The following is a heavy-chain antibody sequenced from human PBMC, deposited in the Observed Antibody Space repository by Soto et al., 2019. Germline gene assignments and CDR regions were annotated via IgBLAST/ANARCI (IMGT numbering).Heavy chain of an antibody. CDR3: ANYYYGSGSIRAFDI. J-gene: IGHJ3*02. CDR1: GCTFSSYT. D-gene: IGHD3-10*01. CDR2: IVGSGDNT. V-gene: IGHV3-23*01. Sequence: GGSLRLSCAASGCTFSSYTITWVRQAPGERLEWVSSIVGSGDNTYYADSVKGRFTISRDNSKTTLYLQMNSLGAEDTAVYYCANYYYGSGSIRAFDIWGQGTMVTVPS.